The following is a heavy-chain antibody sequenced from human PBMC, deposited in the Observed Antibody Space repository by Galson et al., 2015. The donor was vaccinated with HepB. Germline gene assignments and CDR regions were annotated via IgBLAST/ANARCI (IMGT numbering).Heavy chain of an antibody. V-gene: IGHV3-23*01. J-gene: IGHJ4*02. CDR2: ISGSGGST. Sequence: SLRLSCAASGFTFSSSAMSWVRQAQGKGLEWVSAISGSGGSTYYADSVKGRFTISRDNSTNTLYLQMNSLRAEDTAVYYCAKERGGSYAPPVPLWWGQGTLVTVSS. D-gene: IGHD1-26*01. CDR3: AKERGGSYAPPVPLW. CDR1: GFTFSSSA.